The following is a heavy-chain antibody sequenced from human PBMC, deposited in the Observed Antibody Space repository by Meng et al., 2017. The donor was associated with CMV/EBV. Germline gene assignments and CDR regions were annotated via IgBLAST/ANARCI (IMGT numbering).Heavy chain of an antibody. V-gene: IGHV3-33*06. CDR2: IWYDGSNK. CDR3: AKDRSVNCGGDCPNSD. J-gene: IGHJ4*02. D-gene: IGHD2-21*01. Sequence: GASLIISCAASGFTFSSYGMHWVRQAPGKGLEWVAVIWYDGSNKYYADSVKGRFTISRDNSKNTLYLQMNSLRAEDTAVYYCAKDRSVNCGGDCPNSDWGQGTLVTVSS. CDR1: GFTFSSYG.